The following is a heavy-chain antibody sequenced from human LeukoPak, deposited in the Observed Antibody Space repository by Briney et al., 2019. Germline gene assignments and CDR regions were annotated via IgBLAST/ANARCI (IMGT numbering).Heavy chain of an antibody. J-gene: IGHJ3*02. V-gene: IGHV3-21*01. CDR2: ISSSSSYI. Sequence: GGSLRLSCAASGFTFSSYSMNWVSQAPGKGLEWVSSISSSSSYIYYAESVKGRFTISRDNAKNSLYLQMNSLRAEDTAVYYCARDRGLYYYDSRLDAFDIWGQGTMVTVSS. CDR3: ARDRGLYYYDSRLDAFDI. D-gene: IGHD3-22*01. CDR1: GFTFSSYS.